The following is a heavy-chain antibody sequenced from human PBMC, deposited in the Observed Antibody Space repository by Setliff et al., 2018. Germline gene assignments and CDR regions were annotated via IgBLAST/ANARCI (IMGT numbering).Heavy chain of an antibody. CDR1: GASISSGHY. V-gene: IGHV4-38-2*01. J-gene: IGHJ3*02. CDR3: ASPRRDDFDSPFDPFDI. CDR2: IYHKGRT. Sequence: SETLSLTCDVSGASISSGHYWGWIRQPPGKGLEWIATIYHKGRTYFNPSLQSRVTMSLDRSKNQFSLRLTSVTASDTAVYYCASPRRDDFDSPFDPFDIWGHGTRVTVSS. D-gene: IGHD3-9*01.